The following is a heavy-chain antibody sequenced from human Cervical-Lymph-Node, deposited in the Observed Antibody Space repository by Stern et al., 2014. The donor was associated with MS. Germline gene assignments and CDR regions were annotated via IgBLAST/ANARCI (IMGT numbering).Heavy chain of an antibody. CDR2: IYYSGST. V-gene: IGHV4-30-4*01. D-gene: IGHD2-2*01. CDR1: GGSISSGDYY. Sequence: QLQLQESGPGLVKPSQTLSLTCTVSGGSISSGDYYWSWIRQPPGKGLEWIGYIYYSGSTYYNPSLKSRVHISVDTSKNQFSLKLSSGTAADTAVYYCASANCSSTSCPNWFDPWGQGTLVTVSS. CDR3: ASANCSSTSCPNWFDP. J-gene: IGHJ5*02.